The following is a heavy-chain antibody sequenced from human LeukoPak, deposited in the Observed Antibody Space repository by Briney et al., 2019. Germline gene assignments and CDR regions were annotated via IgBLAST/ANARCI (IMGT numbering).Heavy chain of an antibody. CDR1: GYTFTGYY. Sequence: ASVKVSCKASGYTFTGYYMHWVRQAPGQGLEWMGWINPNSGGTNYAQKFQGWVTMTRDTSISTAYMELSRLRSDDTAVYYCARVHRRYCSGGSCYSAFDYWGQGTLVTVSS. V-gene: IGHV1-2*04. CDR2: INPNSGGT. J-gene: IGHJ4*02. D-gene: IGHD2-15*01. CDR3: ARVHRRYCSGGSCYSAFDY.